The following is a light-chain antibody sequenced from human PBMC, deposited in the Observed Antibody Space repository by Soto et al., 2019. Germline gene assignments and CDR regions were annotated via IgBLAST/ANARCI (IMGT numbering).Light chain of an antibody. Sequence: QSALTQPASVSGSPGQSITISCTGTSSDVGGYNYVSWYQQHPGKAPKLVIYEVSNRPSGVSNRFSGSKSGNTASLNISGLQAEDEADYYCSSYTSSSTLVFGGGTKLTVL. CDR2: EVS. J-gene: IGLJ2*01. CDR3: SSYTSSSTLV. V-gene: IGLV2-14*01. CDR1: SSDVGGYNY.